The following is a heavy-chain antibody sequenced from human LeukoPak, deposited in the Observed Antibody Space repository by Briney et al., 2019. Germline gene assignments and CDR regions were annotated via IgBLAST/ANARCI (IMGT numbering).Heavy chain of an antibody. CDR1: GFTFSSYW. V-gene: IGHV3-7*03. Sequence: GGSLRLSCAASGFTFSSYWMSWVRQAPGKGLEWVANIKQDGSEKYYVDSVKGRFTISRDNAKNSLYLQMNSLRAEDTAVYYCAREWDRGYSYGWCDAFDIWGQGTMVTVSS. D-gene: IGHD5-18*01. J-gene: IGHJ3*02. CDR2: IKQDGSEK. CDR3: AREWDRGYSYGWCDAFDI.